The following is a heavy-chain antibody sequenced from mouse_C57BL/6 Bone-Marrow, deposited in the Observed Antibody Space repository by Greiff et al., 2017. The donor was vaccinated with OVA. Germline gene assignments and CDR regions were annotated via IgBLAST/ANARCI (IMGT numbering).Heavy chain of an antibody. J-gene: IGHJ4*01. CDR2: INPSTGGT. Sequence: EVQRVESGPELVKPGASVKISCKASGYSFTGYYMNWVKQSPEKSLEWIGEINPSTGGTTYNQKFKAKATLTVDKSSSTAYMQLKSLTSEDSAVYYCARGEADDYAMDYWGQGTSVTVSS. CDR1: GYSFTGYY. V-gene: IGHV1-42*01. CDR3: ARGEADDYAMDY.